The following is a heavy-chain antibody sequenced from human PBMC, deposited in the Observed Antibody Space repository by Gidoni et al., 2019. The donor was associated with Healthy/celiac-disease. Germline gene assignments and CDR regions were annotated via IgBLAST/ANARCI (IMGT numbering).Heavy chain of an antibody. CDR3: ARGLKQQLVKGAFDI. CDR1: GGSFSGYY. Sequence: QVQLQQWGAGLLRPSAPLSLTCAVYGGSFSGYYWSWIRQPPGKGLEWIGEINHSGSTNYNPSLKSRVTISVDTSKNQFSLKLSSVTAADTAVYYCARGLKQQLVKGAFDIWGQGTMVTVSS. CDR2: INHSGST. V-gene: IGHV4-34*01. J-gene: IGHJ3*02. D-gene: IGHD6-13*01.